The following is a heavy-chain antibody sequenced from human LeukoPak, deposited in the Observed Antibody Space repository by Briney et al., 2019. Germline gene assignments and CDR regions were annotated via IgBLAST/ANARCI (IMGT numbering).Heavy chain of an antibody. CDR3: ARGNQQLPRSTPDY. CDR1: GFTFSSSW. Sequence: GGSLRLSCAVSGFTFSSSWMHWVRQAPGKGLVWVSHIETDGSTTAYADSVKGRFTISRGNAKNTLYLQMNSLRAEDTGVYYCARGNQQLPRSTPDYWGQGTLVTVSS. J-gene: IGHJ4*02. V-gene: IGHV3-74*01. CDR2: IETDGSTT. D-gene: IGHD2-2*01.